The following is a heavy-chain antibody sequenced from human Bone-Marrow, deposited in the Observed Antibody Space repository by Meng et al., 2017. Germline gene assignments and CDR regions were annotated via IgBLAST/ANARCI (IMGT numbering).Heavy chain of an antibody. D-gene: IGHD6-13*01. V-gene: IGHV4-31*03. CDR1: GGSISSGGYY. J-gene: IGHJ1*01. Sequence: QGQLQESGPGLVKPSQTLSLTCTVSGGSISSGGYYWSWIRQHPGKGLEWIGYIYYSGSTYYNPSLKSRVTISVDTSKNQFSLKLSSVTAADTAVYYCARGPLSAAGTMGYFQHWGQGTLVTVFS. CDR3: ARGPLSAAGTMGYFQH. CDR2: IYYSGST.